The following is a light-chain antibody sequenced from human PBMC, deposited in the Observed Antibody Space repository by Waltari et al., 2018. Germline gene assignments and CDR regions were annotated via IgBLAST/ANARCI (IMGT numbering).Light chain of an antibody. CDR2: GAS. V-gene: IGKV3-20*01. CDR3: LQYVYAPHT. J-gene: IGKJ2*01. Sequence: ETVLTQSPGTLSLSPGERATLSCRASQTIGSNFLAWYQQKPGQAPRLLIHGASSRVTDIPDRFSGSGSGTDFTLTINRLEPEDFAMYYCLQYVYAPHTFGQGTNLEIK. CDR1: QTIGSNF.